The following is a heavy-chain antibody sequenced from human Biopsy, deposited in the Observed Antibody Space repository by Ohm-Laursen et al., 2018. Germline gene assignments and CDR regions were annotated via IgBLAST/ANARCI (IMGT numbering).Heavy chain of an antibody. Sequence: ASVKVSCKASGYTFTSYGISWVRQAPGQGLEWMGWINPKSGGTHYLEKFRGRVTMTRDTSISTAYMEVSSLRSDDTAVYYCAIDGNDFLTDYLKIDQWGQGTLVTVSS. D-gene: IGHD3-9*01. V-gene: IGHV1-2*02. CDR1: GYTFTSYG. CDR3: AIDGNDFLTDYLKIDQ. CDR2: INPKSGGT. J-gene: IGHJ4*02.